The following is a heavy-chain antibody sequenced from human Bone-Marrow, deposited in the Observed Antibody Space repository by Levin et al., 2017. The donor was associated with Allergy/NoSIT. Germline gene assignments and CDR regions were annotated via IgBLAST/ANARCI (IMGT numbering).Heavy chain of an antibody. CDR1: GYTFTDYY. CDR2: INPNSGGT. J-gene: IGHJ3*02. Sequence: ASVKVSCKASGYTFTDYYMNWVRQAPGQGLEWMGWINPNSGGTNYAQKFQGRVTMTRDTSISTAYMDLSGLRSDDTAVYYCARDPDYYDRAFDIWGQGTMVTVSS. D-gene: IGHD3-22*01. V-gene: IGHV1-2*02. CDR3: ARDPDYYDRAFDI.